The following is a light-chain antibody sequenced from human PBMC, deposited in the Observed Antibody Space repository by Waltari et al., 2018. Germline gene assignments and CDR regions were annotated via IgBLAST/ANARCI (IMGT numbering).Light chain of an antibody. V-gene: IGKV2-30*01. J-gene: IGKJ2*01. CDR2: KVS. CDR1: ESLLFSDGNTY. CDR3: MQGTHWPVYT. Sequence: VVMTQSPLSLPVTLGQPASISCRSSESLLFSDGNTYLNWFHQRPGQSPRRLSYKVSNRDSGVPDRFSGSGSDTVFTLKISRVEAEDVGVYYCMQGTHWPVYTFGQGTRLEIK.